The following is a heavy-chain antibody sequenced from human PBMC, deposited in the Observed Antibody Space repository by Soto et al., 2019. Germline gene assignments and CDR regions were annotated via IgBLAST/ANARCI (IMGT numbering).Heavy chain of an antibody. V-gene: IGHV1-69*13. CDR3: ARVEGAYCGGDCYRNAFDI. CDR2: IIPIFGTA. CDR1: GGTFSSYA. D-gene: IGHD2-21*02. J-gene: IGHJ3*02. Sequence: ASVKVSCKASGGTFSSYAISWVRQAPGQGLEWMGGIIPIFGTANYAQKFQGRVTITADESTSTAYMELSSLRSEDTAVYYCARVEGAYCGGDCYRNAFDIWGQGTMVTVSS.